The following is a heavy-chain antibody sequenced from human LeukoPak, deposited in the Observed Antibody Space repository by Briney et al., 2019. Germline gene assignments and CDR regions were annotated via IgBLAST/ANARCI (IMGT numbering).Heavy chain of an antibody. J-gene: IGHJ1*01. Sequence: ASVKVSCRASGYTFTDYYLHWVRQAPGQGLEWMGWIHPNSGGTNYAQKFQGRVAMTRDTSISTAYMELSSLRSDDTAVYYCARLAAVPGWGQGTLVTVSS. CDR2: IHPNSGGT. D-gene: IGHD6-19*01. V-gene: IGHV1-2*02. CDR3: ARLAAVPG. CDR1: GYTFTDYY.